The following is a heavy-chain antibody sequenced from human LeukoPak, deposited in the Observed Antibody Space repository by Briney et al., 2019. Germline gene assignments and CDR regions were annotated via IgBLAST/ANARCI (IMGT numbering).Heavy chain of an antibody. J-gene: IGHJ6*02. Sequence: ASVKVSCKASGYTFTSYAMHWVRQAPGQGLEWMGGIIPIFGTANYAQKFQGRVTITADESTSTAYMELSSLRSEDTAVYYCAREGGGITGTTEGHYYYGMDVWGQGTTVTVSS. CDR2: IIPIFGTA. V-gene: IGHV1-69*13. D-gene: IGHD1-7*01. CDR3: AREGGGITGTTEGHYYYGMDV. CDR1: GYTFTSYA.